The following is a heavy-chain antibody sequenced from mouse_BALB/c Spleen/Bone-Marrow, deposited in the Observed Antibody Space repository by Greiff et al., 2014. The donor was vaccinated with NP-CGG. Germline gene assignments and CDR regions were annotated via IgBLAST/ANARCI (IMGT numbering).Heavy chain of an antibody. CDR1: GFNIKDTY. V-gene: IGHV14-3*02. J-gene: IGHJ4*01. Sequence: VQLQQSGAEPVKPGASVKLSCTASGFNIKDTYMHWVKQRPEQGLEWIGRIDPANGNTKYDPKFQGKATITADTSSNTAYLQLSSLTSEDTAVYYCARHYYGSSYAMDYWGQGTSVTVSS. CDR2: IDPANGNT. CDR3: ARHYYGSSYAMDY. D-gene: IGHD1-1*01.